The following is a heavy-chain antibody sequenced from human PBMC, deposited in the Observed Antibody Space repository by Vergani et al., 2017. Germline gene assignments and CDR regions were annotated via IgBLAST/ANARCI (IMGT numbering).Heavy chain of an antibody. V-gene: IGHV4-34*01. Sequence: QVQLQQWGGGLLKPSDTLSLTCVVNGGSFTSYHWTWIRQSPVEGLEWVGDIDHTGRPDYNPSCKSRLTMSVDKSRITFSLTLNSVTATDTAIYFCARVNTETNGHLYYDYYMDVWGQGTAVTVS. D-gene: IGHD4-11*01. J-gene: IGHJ6*03. CDR1: GGSFTSYH. CDR2: IDHTGRP. CDR3: ARVNTETNGHLYYDYYMDV.